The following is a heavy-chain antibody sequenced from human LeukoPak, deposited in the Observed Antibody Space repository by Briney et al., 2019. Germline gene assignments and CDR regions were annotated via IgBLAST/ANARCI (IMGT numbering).Heavy chain of an antibody. V-gene: IGHV1-8*01. CDR3: ARGGAYCGGDCYYPYYYYYGMDV. CDR2: MNPNSGNT. D-gene: IGHD2-21*02. Sequence: ASVKVSCKASGYTFTSYDINWVRQATGQGLGWMGWMNPNSGNTGYAQKFQGRVTMTRNTSISTAYMELSSLRSEDTAVYYCARGGAYCGGDCYYPYYYYYGMDVWGQGTTVTVSS. CDR1: GYTFTSYD. J-gene: IGHJ6*02.